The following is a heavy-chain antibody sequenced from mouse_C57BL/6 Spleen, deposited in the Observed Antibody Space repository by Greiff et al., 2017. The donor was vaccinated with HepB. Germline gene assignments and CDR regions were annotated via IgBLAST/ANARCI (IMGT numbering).Heavy chain of an antibody. CDR3: ARERAGSGAMDY. V-gene: IGHV1-80*01. Sequence: QVQLQQSGAELVKPGASVKISCKASGYAFSSCWMNWVKQRPGKGLEWIGQIYPGDGDTNYNGKFKGKATLTADKSSSTAYMQLSSLTSEDSAVYFCARERAGSGAMDYWGQGTSVTVSS. D-gene: IGHD1-1*01. CDR2: IYPGDGDT. CDR1: GYAFSSCW. J-gene: IGHJ4*01.